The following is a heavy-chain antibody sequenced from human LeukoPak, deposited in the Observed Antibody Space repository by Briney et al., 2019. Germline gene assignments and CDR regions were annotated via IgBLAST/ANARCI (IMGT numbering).Heavy chain of an antibody. CDR1: GGSFSGYY. V-gene: IGHV4-34*01. CDR2: INHSGST. CDR3: AGLDGGNSGSYYYYGMDV. D-gene: IGHD4-23*01. J-gene: IGHJ6*02. Sequence: PSETLSLTCAVYGGSFSGYYWSWIRQPPGKGLEWIGEINHSGSTNYNPSLKSRVTISVDTSKNQFSLKPSSVTAADTAVYYCAGLDGGNSGSYYYYGMDVWGQGTTVTVSS.